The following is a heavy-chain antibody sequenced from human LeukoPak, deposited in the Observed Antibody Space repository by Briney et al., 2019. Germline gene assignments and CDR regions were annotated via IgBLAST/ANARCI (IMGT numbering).Heavy chain of an antibody. Sequence: SPTLSLTCTVSGGSIVSYYWTWIRQPPGKGLEWSGYIYYSGSTNYSPSLKSRVTISVDASRSQFSLRLSSVTAADTAVYYCARVNPITRIFDVFDIWGQGTMVIVSA. CDR3: ARVNPITRIFDVFDI. J-gene: IGHJ3*02. CDR1: GGSIVSYY. CDR2: IYYSGST. D-gene: IGHD3-3*02. V-gene: IGHV4-59*01.